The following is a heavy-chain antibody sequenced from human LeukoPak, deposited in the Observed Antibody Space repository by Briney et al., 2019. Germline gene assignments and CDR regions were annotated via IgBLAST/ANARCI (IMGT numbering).Heavy chain of an antibody. V-gene: IGHV3-66*04. D-gene: IGHD6-6*01. CDR2: IYSDGVT. CDR1: GFTVSQND. Sequence: GGSLRLSCAASGFTVSQNDIKWVRQAPGKGLEWVSLIYSDGVTHYSDSVKGKFSISRDISKNTVYLQMNSLRGEDTAVYYCARRSVPGRPGYWGQGTLVTVSS. J-gene: IGHJ4*02. CDR3: ARRSVPGRPGY.